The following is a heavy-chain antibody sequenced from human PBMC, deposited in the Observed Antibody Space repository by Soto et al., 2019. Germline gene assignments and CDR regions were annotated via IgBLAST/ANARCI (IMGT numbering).Heavy chain of an antibody. V-gene: IGHV4-59*01. Sequence: PSETLSLTCTASGGSISSYFWSWIRHPPGKGLEWIGYIPYSGSTNYNPSLKSRVTISVDTSKNQFSLKLSSVTAADTAVYYCARGVLAYCGGDCYIGAFDIWGQGTMVTVS. CDR2: IPYSGST. CDR3: ARGVLAYCGGDCYIGAFDI. D-gene: IGHD2-21*02. CDR1: GGSISSYF. J-gene: IGHJ3*02.